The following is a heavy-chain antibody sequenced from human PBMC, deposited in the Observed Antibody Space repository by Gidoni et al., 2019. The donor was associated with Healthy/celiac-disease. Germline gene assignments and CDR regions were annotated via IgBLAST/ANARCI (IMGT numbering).Heavy chain of an antibody. Sequence: QVQLVESGGGVVQPGRSLRLSCAASGFTFSSYAMHCVRQAPGKGLEWVAVISYDGSNKYYADSVKGRFTISRDNSKNTLYLQMNSLRAEDTAVYYCARPSSSWEYYFDYWGQGTLVTVSS. J-gene: IGHJ4*02. CDR3: ARPSSSWEYYFDY. V-gene: IGHV3-30-3*01. CDR1: GFTFSSYA. CDR2: ISYDGSNK. D-gene: IGHD6-13*01.